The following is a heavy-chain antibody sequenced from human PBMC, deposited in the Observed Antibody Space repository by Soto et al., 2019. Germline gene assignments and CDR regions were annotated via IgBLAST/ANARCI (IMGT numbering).Heavy chain of an antibody. Sequence: GGSLRLSCAASGFTVSGNYMSWVRQAPGKGLEWVSLVSATAGTTYYTDSVKGRFTISRDNSRNTVYLQMNSLRADDTAVYYCAKDRLAGGFDYWGQGTLVTVSS. J-gene: IGHJ4*02. D-gene: IGHD3-16*01. CDR3: AKDRLAGGFDY. CDR2: VSATAGTT. V-gene: IGHV3-23*01. CDR1: GFTVSGNY.